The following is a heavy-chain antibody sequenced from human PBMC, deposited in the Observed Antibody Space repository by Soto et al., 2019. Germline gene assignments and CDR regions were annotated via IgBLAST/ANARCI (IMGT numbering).Heavy chain of an antibody. D-gene: IGHD3-22*01. CDR2: INSGNGNT. Sequence: QVQLVQSGAEEKKPGASVKVSCKASGYTFTSYAMHWVRQGPGQRLEWMGRINSGNGNTKYSQKFQGRVTITRDTSASTAYMKLSSLRSEDTVVYYCARGSGYYYWDDYWGQGTLVTVSS. CDR1: GYTFTSYA. V-gene: IGHV1-3*05. J-gene: IGHJ4*02. CDR3: ARGSGYYYWDDY.